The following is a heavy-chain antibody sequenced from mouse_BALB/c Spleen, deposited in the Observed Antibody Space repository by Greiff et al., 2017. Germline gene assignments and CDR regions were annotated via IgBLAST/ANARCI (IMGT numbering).Heavy chain of an antibody. J-gene: IGHJ4*01. Sequence: VQLKESGPELVKPGASVKISCKASGYSFTGYYMHWVKQSHVKSLEWIGRINPYNGATSYNQNFKDKASLTVDKSSSTAYMQLSSLTSEDSAVYYCTRWDRYDGYYAMDYWGQGTSVTVSS. D-gene: IGHD2-14*01. CDR2: INPYNGAT. CDR1: GYSFTGYY. CDR3: TRWDRYDGYYAMDY. V-gene: IGHV1-31*01.